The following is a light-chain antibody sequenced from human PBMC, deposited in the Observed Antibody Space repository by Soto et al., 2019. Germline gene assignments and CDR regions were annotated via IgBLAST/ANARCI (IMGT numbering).Light chain of an antibody. CDR2: YAS. CDR1: RTVSNN. V-gene: IGKV3-15*01. Sequence: EIVMTQSPATLSVSPGERATLSCRASRTVSNNLAWYQQKPGQAPRLLIYYASTRATGIPARFSGSGSGTEFTLTISSLQSADFATYYCQQYSGPLYAFGQGTKLEI. J-gene: IGKJ2*01. CDR3: QQYSGPLYA.